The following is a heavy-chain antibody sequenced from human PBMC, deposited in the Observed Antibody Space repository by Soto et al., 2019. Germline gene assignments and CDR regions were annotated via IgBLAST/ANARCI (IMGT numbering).Heavy chain of an antibody. Sequence: SETLSLPCTVSGGSISSGGYYWSWIRQHPGKGLEWIGYIYYSGSTYYNPSLKSRVTISVDTSKNQFSLKLSSVTAADTAVYYFAILPFITMISNCFDPWGQGTLVAVAS. V-gene: IGHV4-31*03. CDR1: GGSISSGGYY. CDR3: AILPFITMISNCFDP. CDR2: IYYSGST. J-gene: IGHJ5*02. D-gene: IGHD3-22*01.